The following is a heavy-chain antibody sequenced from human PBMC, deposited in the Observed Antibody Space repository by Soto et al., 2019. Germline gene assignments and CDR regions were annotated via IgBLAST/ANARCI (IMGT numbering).Heavy chain of an antibody. J-gene: IGHJ5*02. Sequence: QVQLVQSGAEVKKPGSSVNVSCETSGGTFGNTAVTWVRQAPGQGLAWMGGIVPMFGTANYAQKFQGRVTITADESTNTAYMELRSLRSDDTAVYYCARDGDPGYTFWSGPLGGGRFDPWGQGTLVTVSS. CDR1: GGTFGNTA. D-gene: IGHD3-3*01. V-gene: IGHV1-69*12. CDR2: IVPMFGTA. CDR3: ARDGDPGYTFWSGPLGGGRFDP.